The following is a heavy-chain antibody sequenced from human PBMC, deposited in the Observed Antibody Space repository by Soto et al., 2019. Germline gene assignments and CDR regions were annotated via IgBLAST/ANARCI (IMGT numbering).Heavy chain of an antibody. J-gene: IGHJ4*02. CDR1: GFTFSSYW. D-gene: IGHD6-13*01. V-gene: IGHV3-7*01. Sequence: EVQLVESGGGLVQPGGSLRLSCAASGFTFSSYWMTWVRQAPGRGLEWVANINEDGSVKGYVDSVKGRFTISRDNARNSPNLQMNSLRAEDTAVYYCARDIAKGACYLDYWGQGTLVTVSS. CDR3: ARDIAKGACYLDY. CDR2: INEDGSVK.